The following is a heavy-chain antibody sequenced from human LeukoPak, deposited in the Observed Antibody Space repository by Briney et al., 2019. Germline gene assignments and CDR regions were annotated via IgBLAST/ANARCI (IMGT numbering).Heavy chain of an antibody. CDR3: ARGSRVVTYFDY. D-gene: IGHD3-3*01. CDR1: GYTFTGYY. Sequence: ASVKVSCKASGYTFTGYYMHWVRQAPGQGLEWMGWISAYNGNTNYAQKLQGRVTMTTDTSTSTAYMELRSLRSDDTAVCYCARGSRVVTYFDYWGQGTLVTVSS. V-gene: IGHV1-18*04. J-gene: IGHJ4*02. CDR2: ISAYNGNT.